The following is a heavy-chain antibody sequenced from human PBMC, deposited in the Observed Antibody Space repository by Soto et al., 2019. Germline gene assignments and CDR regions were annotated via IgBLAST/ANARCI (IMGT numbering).Heavy chain of an antibody. CDR1: GYTFTTYY. CDR2: INPGGGRT. D-gene: IGHD2-21*01. CDR3: ARGWEVAYSPLVV. V-gene: IGHV1-46*01. Sequence: ASVKVSCKASGYTFTTYYMHWVRQAPGQGLEWMGVINPGGGRTSYAQKLHGRVTMTRDTSTSTVYMELSSLRSEDTAVYYCARGWEVAYSPLVVWGQGTLVTVSS. J-gene: IGHJ4*02.